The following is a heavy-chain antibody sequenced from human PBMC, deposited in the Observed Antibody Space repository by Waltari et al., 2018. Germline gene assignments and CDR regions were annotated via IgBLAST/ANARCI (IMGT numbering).Heavy chain of an antibody. CDR1: GGTFSSYA. V-gene: IGHV1-69*14. D-gene: IGHD2-15*01. Sequence: QVQLVQSGAEVKKPGSSVKVSCKASGGTFSSYAISWVRQAPGQGLEWMGGSIPIFGTANYAQKFQCRGTLTADKSTSTAYMELSSLRSEDTAVYYCARDGFAGGTSVAGAFDIWAQGTMVTVSS. J-gene: IGHJ3*02. CDR2: SIPIFGTA. CDR3: ARDGFAGGTSVAGAFDI.